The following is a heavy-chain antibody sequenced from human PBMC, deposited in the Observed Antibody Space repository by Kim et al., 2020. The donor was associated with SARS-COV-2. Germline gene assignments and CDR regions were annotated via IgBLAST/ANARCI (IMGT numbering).Heavy chain of an antibody. CDR3: AKARGGSLSQYHFDH. V-gene: IGHV3-23*01. Sequence: GGSLRLSCAASGFTFSGYAMNWVRQAPGKGLEWVSGLSDDGRATYYADSVKGRFTIFRDNSKNMVHLQMNSLSAEDTAVYYCAKARGGSLSQYHFDHWG. CDR1: GFTFSGYA. D-gene: IGHD1-26*01. CDR2: LSDDGRAT. J-gene: IGHJ4*01.